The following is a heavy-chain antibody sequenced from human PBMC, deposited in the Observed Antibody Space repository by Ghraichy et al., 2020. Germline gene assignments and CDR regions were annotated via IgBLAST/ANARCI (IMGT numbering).Heavy chain of an antibody. CDR2: INHSGST. CDR1: GGSFSGYY. J-gene: IGHJ4*02. CDR3: ARRPQGSGSNGTDY. V-gene: IGHV4-34*01. D-gene: IGHD1-26*01. Sequence: SQTLSLTCAVYGGSFSGYYWSWIRQPPGKGLEWIGEINHSGSTNYNPSLKSRVTISVDTSKNQFSLKLSSVTAADTAVYYCARRPQGSGSNGTDYWGQGTLVTVSS.